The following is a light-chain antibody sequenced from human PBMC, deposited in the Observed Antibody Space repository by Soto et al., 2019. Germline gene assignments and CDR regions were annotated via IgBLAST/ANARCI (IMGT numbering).Light chain of an antibody. CDR2: GAS. V-gene: IGKV3-20*01. Sequence: EIVVTQSPGTLSLSPGERATLSCRTGQSVSSYLAWYQHKPGQAPRLLIYGASRRATGTPDRFSGSGSGTDFTLTISRLEPEDFAVYYCHQYGSPPGTFGQGTKLEIK. CDR1: QSVSSY. CDR3: HQYGSPPGT. J-gene: IGKJ2*01.